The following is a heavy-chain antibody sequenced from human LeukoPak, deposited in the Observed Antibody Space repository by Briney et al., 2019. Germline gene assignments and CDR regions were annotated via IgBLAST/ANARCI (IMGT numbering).Heavy chain of an antibody. D-gene: IGHD3-3*01. CDR2: ISGSGGST. CDR1: GFTFSRYG. V-gene: IGHV3-23*01. J-gene: IGHJ6*03. Sequence: DPGGSLRLSCAASGFTFSRYGMHCVRQPPGKGLEWGSAISGSGGSTYYAESVKGRFTISGDNSKNTLYLQMSSLRAEDTAVYYCARNYTIFYYMDVWGKGTTVTVSS. CDR3: ARNYTIFYYMDV.